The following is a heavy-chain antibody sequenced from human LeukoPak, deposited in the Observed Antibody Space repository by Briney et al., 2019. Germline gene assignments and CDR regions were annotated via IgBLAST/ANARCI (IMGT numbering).Heavy chain of an antibody. CDR1: GGSFSGYY. J-gene: IGHJ4*02. Sequence: SETLSLTCAVYGGSFSGYYWSWIRQPPGKGLEWIGEINHSGSTNYNPSLKSRVTISVDASKNQFSLKLSSVTAADTAVYYCARASHGSGKFDYWGQGTLVTVSS. CDR2: INHSGST. V-gene: IGHV4-34*01. D-gene: IGHD6-19*01. CDR3: ARASHGSGKFDY.